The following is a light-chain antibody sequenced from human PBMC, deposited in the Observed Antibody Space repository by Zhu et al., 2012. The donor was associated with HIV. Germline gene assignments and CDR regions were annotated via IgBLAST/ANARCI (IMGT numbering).Light chain of an antibody. CDR1: QSFGTT. J-gene: IGKJ2*01. V-gene: IGKV3-15*01. Sequence: EIVMTQSPDTLSVFPGERATLSCRASQSFGTTLAWYQHKPGQPPRLLIYGASTRATGIPARFSGSGSGTEFTLTISSVQSEDFAVYHCQEYYDWPLYAFGQGSKLXIK. CDR3: QEYYDWPLYA. CDR2: GAS.